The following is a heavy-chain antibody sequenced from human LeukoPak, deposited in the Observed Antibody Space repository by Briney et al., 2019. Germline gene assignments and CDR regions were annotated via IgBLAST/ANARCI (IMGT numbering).Heavy chain of an antibody. V-gene: IGHV1-18*01. J-gene: IGHJ4*02. CDR3: GRDGVVTSYYFDY. Sequence: ASVKVSCKASGYTFFNYGIGWVRQAPGQGLEWIGWISAYDGNTNYAQKLQDRVTVTRDISTSTAYMELRSLRSDDTAVYYCGRDGVVTSYYFDYWGQGTLVTVSS. CDR2: ISAYDGNT. D-gene: IGHD3-3*01. CDR1: GYTFFNYG.